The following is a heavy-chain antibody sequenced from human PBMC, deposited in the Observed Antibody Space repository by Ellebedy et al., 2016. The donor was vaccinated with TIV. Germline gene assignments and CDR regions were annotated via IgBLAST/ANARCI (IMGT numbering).Heavy chain of an antibody. V-gene: IGHV4-59*01. CDR3: ARGKFYDSRGQLLGFDY. J-gene: IGHJ4*02. D-gene: IGHD3-22*01. Sequence: MPSETLSLTCSVSGDSIRSNYWTWIRQPPGKGLEWVGYIYYSGDTNYSPSLESRATISLDTSKNQLSLKLSSVTTADTAVYYCARGKFYDSRGQLLGFDYWGQGTLVTVSS. CDR2: IYYSGDT. CDR1: GDSIRSNY.